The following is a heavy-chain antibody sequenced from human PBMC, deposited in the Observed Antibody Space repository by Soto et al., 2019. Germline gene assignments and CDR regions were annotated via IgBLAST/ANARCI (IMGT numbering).Heavy chain of an antibody. CDR3: TTPDPGGYYGMDV. Sequence: GGSLRLSCAASGFTFSNAWMNWVRQAPGKGLEWVGRIKSKTDGGTTDYAAPVKGRFTISRDDSKNTLYLQMNSLKTEDTAVYYCTTPDPGGYYGMDVWGQGTTVTVSS. V-gene: IGHV3-15*07. D-gene: IGHD3-16*01. CDR1: GFTFSNAW. CDR2: IKSKTDGGTT. J-gene: IGHJ6*02.